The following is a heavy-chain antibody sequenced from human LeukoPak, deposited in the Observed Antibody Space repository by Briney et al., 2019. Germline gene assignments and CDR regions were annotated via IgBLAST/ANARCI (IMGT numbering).Heavy chain of an antibody. V-gene: IGHV1-18*01. CDR2: ISAYNGNT. Sequence: GASVKVSCKASGYTFTSYGISWVRQAPGQGLEWMGWISAYNGNTNYAQKLQGRVTMTTDTSTSTAYMELRSLRSDDTAVYYCARDPEDDDFWSGTQYFQHWGQGTLVTVSS. D-gene: IGHD3-3*01. J-gene: IGHJ1*01. CDR1: GYTFTSYG. CDR3: ARDPEDDDFWSGTQYFQH.